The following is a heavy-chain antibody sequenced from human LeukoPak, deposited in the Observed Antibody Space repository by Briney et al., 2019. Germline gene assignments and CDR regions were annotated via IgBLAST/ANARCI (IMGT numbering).Heavy chain of an antibody. CDR3: ARGGYYYLDD. Sequence: SETLSLTCTVSGGSINSYFWTWIRQPAGKGLKWIGRIYTGGSTNYNPSLKSRVTMSVDTSKNQFSLKLNSVTAADTAVYYCARGGYYYLDDWGGGTTVTVSS. CDR1: GGSINSYF. V-gene: IGHV4-4*07. J-gene: IGHJ6*03. CDR2: IYTGGST.